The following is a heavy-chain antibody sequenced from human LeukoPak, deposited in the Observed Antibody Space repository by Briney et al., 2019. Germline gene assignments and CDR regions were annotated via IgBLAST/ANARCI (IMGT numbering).Heavy chain of an antibody. CDR2: IYHSGST. Sequence: PSETLSLTCTVSGYSISSGYYWGWIRQPPGKGLEWIGSIYHSGSTYYNPSLKSRVTISVDTSKNQFSLKLSSVTTADTAVYYCARDRVRKYCSSTSCYALGGGGISDYWGQGTLVTVSS. V-gene: IGHV4-38-2*02. CDR3: ARDRVRKYCSSTSCYALGGGGISDY. CDR1: GYSISSGYY. J-gene: IGHJ4*02. D-gene: IGHD2-2*01.